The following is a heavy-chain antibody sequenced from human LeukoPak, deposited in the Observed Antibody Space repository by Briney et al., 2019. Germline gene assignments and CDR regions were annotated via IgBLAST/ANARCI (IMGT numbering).Heavy chain of an antibody. Sequence: PSETLSLTCSVSGGSISGYYWSWIRQPPGKGLEWIGYIYYSGSTNYNPSLKSRVTISVDTSKNQFSLKLSSVTAADTAVYYCARGTWFGEEGYGMDVWGQGTTVTVSS. D-gene: IGHD3-10*01. CDR1: GGSISGYY. J-gene: IGHJ6*02. CDR2: IYYSGST. CDR3: ARGTWFGEEGYGMDV. V-gene: IGHV4-59*01.